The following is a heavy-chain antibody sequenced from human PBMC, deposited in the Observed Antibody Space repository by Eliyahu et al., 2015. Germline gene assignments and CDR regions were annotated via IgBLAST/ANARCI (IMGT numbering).Heavy chain of an antibody. Sequence: QVQLQESGPGLVKPSQTLSLTCTVSGGSISSGGSYWSWVRQHPGKGLEWIGYIYYSGSTYYNPSLKSRVTISVDTSQNQFSLRLSSVTAADTAVYYCASVKSMTIFGVAIIYGFDYWGQGTLVTVSS. CDR2: IYYSGST. CDR1: GGSISSGGSY. V-gene: IGHV4-31*03. J-gene: IGHJ4*02. CDR3: ASVKSMTIFGVAIIYGFDY. D-gene: IGHD3-3*01.